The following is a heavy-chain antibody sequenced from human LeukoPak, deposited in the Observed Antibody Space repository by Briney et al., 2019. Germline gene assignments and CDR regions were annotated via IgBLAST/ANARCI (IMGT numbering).Heavy chain of an antibody. J-gene: IGHJ5*02. CDR3: ARVTSRLGWFDP. Sequence: PSETLSLTCTVSGCSISSGYYWGWIRQTPGKGLEWIGYIYHGGRTDYNPSLKSRVTISVDTSKNQFSLKLRSVTAADTAVYYCARVTSRLGWFDPWGQGTLVTVSS. V-gene: IGHV4-38-2*02. CDR2: IYHGGRT. D-gene: IGHD1-14*01. CDR1: GCSISSGYY.